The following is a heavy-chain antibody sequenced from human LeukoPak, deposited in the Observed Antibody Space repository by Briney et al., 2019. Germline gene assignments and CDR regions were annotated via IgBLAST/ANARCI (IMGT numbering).Heavy chain of an antibody. Sequence: SETLSLTCTVSGGSISSSSYYWGWIRQPPGKGLEWIGSIYYSGSTYYNPSLKSRVTISVDTSKNQFSLKLSSVTAADTAVYYCARGSSGWYYFDYWGQGTLVTVSS. CDR3: ARGSSGWYYFDY. CDR2: IYYSGST. CDR1: GGSISSSSYY. J-gene: IGHJ4*02. V-gene: IGHV4-39*01. D-gene: IGHD6-19*01.